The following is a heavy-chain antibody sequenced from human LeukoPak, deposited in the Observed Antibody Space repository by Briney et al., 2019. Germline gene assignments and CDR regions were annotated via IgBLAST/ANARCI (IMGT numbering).Heavy chain of an antibody. CDR1: GGSISSSSYY. J-gene: IGHJ4*02. CDR3: ARQAIFGVVISHFDY. CDR2: IYYSGST. Sequence: SETLSLTCTVSGGSISSSSYYWGWIRQPPGKGLEWIGSIYYSGSTYYNPSLKGRVTISVDTSKNQFSLKLSSVTAADTAVYYCARQAIFGVVISHFDYWGQGTLVAVSS. V-gene: IGHV4-39*01. D-gene: IGHD3-3*01.